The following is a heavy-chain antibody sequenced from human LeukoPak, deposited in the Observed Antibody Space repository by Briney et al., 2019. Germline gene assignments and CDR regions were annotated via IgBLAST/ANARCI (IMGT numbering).Heavy chain of an antibody. V-gene: IGHV4-39*01. J-gene: IGHJ4*02. D-gene: IGHD3-3*01. CDR2: IYQSGSGSS. CDR3: ASTLRFLPYRRFDY. Sequence: PSETLSLTCSVSGGSIISSNYYWGWIRQPPGKGLEWIGSIYQSGSGSSYYNLSLKSRVTISGDTSKNQFFLRLSSVTAADTAVYYCASTLRFLPYRRFDYWGQGTLVTVPS. CDR1: GGSIISSNYY.